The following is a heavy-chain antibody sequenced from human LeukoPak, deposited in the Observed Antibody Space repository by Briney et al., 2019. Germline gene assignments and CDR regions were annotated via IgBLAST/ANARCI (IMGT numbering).Heavy chain of an antibody. CDR3: ARQVEMATIFLDY. CDR1: GYSFTSYW. CDR2: IYPGDSDT. Sequence: GESLKISCRGSGYSFTSYWIGWVRQMPGKGLEWMGIIYPGDSDTRYSPSFQGQVTISADKSISTAYLQWSSLKASDTAMYYCARQVEMATIFLDYWGQGTLVTVSS. J-gene: IGHJ4*02. V-gene: IGHV5-51*01. D-gene: IGHD5-24*01.